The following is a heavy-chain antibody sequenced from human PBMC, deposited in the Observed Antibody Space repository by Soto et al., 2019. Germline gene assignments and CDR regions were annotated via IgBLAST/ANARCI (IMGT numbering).Heavy chain of an antibody. CDR1: GFTFSSYA. Sequence: GGSLRLSCAASGFTFSSYAMHWVRQAPGKGLEWVAVISYDGSNKYYADSVKGRFTISRDNSKNTLYLQMNSLRAEDTAVYYCARDLVGYGSGSYHSVYYYYGMDVWGQGTTVTVSS. D-gene: IGHD3-10*01. CDR2: ISYDGSNK. CDR3: ARDLVGYGSGSYHSVYYYYGMDV. V-gene: IGHV3-30-3*01. J-gene: IGHJ6*02.